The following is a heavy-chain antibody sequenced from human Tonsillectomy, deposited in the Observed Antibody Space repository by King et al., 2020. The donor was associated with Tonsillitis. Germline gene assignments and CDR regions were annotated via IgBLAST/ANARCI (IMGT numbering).Heavy chain of an antibody. CDR2: IWYVGGEK. CDR3: ARDPGEGTSHFEY. CDR1: GFSFSSYG. Sequence: VQLQESGGGVVQPGRSLRLSSAASGFSFSSYGMHWVRQAPGKGLEWVAVIWYVGGEKHNADSVKGRFTISRDNTKNTLYLQMNSLRAEDTAVYYCARDPGEGTSHFEYWGQGSLVTVSS. J-gene: IGHJ4*02. D-gene: IGHD1-1*01. V-gene: IGHV3-33*01.